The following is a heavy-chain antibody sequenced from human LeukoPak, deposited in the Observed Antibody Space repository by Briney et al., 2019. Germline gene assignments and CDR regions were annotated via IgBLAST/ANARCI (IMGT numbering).Heavy chain of an antibody. D-gene: IGHD6-13*01. V-gene: IGHV1-8*01. CDR2: MNPNSGNT. CDR3: ARALRFSSSPLRYYYYYMDV. J-gene: IGHJ6*03. CDR1: GYTFTSYD. Sequence: ASVKVSCTASGYTFTSYDINWVRQATGQGLEWMGWMNPNSGNTGYAQKFQGRVTMTRNTSISTAYMELSSLRSEDTAVYYCARALRFSSSPLRYYYYYMDVWGKGTTVTISS.